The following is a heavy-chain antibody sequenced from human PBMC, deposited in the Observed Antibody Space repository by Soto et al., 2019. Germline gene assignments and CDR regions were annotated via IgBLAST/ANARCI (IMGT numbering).Heavy chain of an antibody. D-gene: IGHD2-15*01. CDR3: ARELLGSIVVVVAGYFDY. Sequence: EVQLVESGGGLAKPGGSLRLSCAASGFTFSSYSMNWVRQAPGKGREWVSYISSSSSYIYHADSVKGRFTISRDNAKNSLYLQMNSLRAEDTAVYYCARELLGSIVVVVAGYFDYWGQGTLVTVSS. CDR1: GFTFSSYS. CDR2: ISSSSSYI. V-gene: IGHV3-21*01. J-gene: IGHJ4*02.